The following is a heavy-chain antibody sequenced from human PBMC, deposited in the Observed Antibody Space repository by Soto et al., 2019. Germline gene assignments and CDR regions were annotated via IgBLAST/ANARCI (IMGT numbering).Heavy chain of an antibody. CDR3: AGARALGELVYPFNY. CDR2: IYYSGST. V-gene: IGHV4-30-4*01. Sequence: PSETLSLTCTVSGGSISSGDYYWSWLRQPPGKGLEWIGYIYYSGSTYYNPSLKSRVTISVDTSKNQFSLKLSSVTAADTAVYYCAGARALGELVYPFNYWDQGTMVTFYS. J-gene: IGHJ4*02. CDR1: GGSISSGDYY. D-gene: IGHD3-10*01.